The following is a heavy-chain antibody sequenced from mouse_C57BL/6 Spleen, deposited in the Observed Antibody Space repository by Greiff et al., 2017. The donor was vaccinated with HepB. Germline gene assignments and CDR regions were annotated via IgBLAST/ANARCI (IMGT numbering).Heavy chain of an antibody. Sequence: EVQLVESGGGLVQPKGSLKLSCAASGFTFNTYAMHWVRQAPGKGLEWVARIRSKSSNYATYYADSVKDRFTISRDDSQSMLYLQMNNLKTEDTAMYYCVRDNYYGSSYHWYFDVWGTGTTVTVSS. CDR1: GFTFNTYA. V-gene: IGHV10-3*01. CDR3: VRDNYYGSSYHWYFDV. D-gene: IGHD1-1*01. J-gene: IGHJ1*03. CDR2: IRSKSSNYAT.